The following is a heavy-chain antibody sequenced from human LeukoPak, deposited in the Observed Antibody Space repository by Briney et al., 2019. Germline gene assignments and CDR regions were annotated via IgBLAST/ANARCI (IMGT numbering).Heavy chain of an antibody. CDR1: GGSFSGYY. J-gene: IGHJ5*02. CDR3: VRAAGSLAYSSGSPNWFDP. Sequence: SETLSLTCAVYGGSFSGYYWSWIRQPPGKGLEWIGEINHSGSTNYNPSLKSRVTISVDTSKNQFSLKLSSVTAADTAVYYCVRAAGSLAYSSGSPNWFDPWGQGTLVTVSS. V-gene: IGHV4-34*01. D-gene: IGHD6-19*01. CDR2: INHSGST.